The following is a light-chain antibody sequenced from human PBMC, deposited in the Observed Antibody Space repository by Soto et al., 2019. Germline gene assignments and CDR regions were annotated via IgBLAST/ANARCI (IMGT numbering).Light chain of an antibody. CDR1: QSISSY. V-gene: IGKV1-5*01. Sequence: DIQMTQSPSTLSASVGDRVTITCRASQSISSYLAWYQQKPGKAPKLLIYDASKLESGVPSRFSGSGSGTEFTLSIASLQPDDFATYYCQQYKTYSSTFGQGNKLEIK. CDR2: DAS. J-gene: IGKJ2*01. CDR3: QQYKTYSST.